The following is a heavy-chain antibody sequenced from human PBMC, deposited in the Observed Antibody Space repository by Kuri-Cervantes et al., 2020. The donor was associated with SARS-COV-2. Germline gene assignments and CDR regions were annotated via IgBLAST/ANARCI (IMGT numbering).Heavy chain of an antibody. CDR2: IRYDGSNK. D-gene: IGHD7-27*01. J-gene: IGHJ4*02. V-gene: IGHV3-30*02. Sequence: GESLKISCAASGFTFSSYAMHWVRQAPGKGLEWVAFIRYDGSNKYYADSVKGRFTISRDNAKNSLYPQMSSLRAEDTAVYYCARDLRLGKSLDYWGQGTLVTVSS. CDR3: ARDLRLGKSLDY. CDR1: GFTFSSYA.